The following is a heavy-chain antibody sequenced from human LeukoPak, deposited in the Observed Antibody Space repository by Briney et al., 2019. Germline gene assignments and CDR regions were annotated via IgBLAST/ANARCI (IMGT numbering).Heavy chain of an antibody. Sequence: GGSLRLSCVASGFTFNIHWMTWVRQAPGKGLEWVAGVSHDGSNIYYADPVKGRFTVSRDNSKNTLYLQMNSLRVEDTAVYSCARESFGDYYFDYWGQGTLVTVSS. CDR3: ARESFGDYYFDY. D-gene: IGHD4-17*01. CDR2: VSHDGSNI. CDR1: GFTFNIHW. J-gene: IGHJ4*02. V-gene: IGHV3-30*14.